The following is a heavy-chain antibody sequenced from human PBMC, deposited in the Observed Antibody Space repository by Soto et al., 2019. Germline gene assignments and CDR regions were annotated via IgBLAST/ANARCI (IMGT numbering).Heavy chain of an antibody. CDR1: GFTFSSYA. CDR3: ARGVGREFDY. V-gene: IGHV3-30-3*01. Sequence: QVQLVESGGGVVQPGRSLRLSCAASGFTFSSYAMHRVRQAPGKGLEWVAVISYDGSNKYYGDSVKGRFTISRDNSKHTLYLQMNSLRAEDTAVYYCARGVGREFDYWGQATLVTVSS. J-gene: IGHJ4*02. CDR2: ISYDGSNK. D-gene: IGHD1-26*01.